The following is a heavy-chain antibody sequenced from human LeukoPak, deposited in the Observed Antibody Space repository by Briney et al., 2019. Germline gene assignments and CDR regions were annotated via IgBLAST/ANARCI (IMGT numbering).Heavy chain of an antibody. D-gene: IGHD5-24*01. V-gene: IGHV3-23*01. Sequence: GSLRLFCGAFGFHFSSFGMGWVRQASGEGVGWVSVISSSGGNTYYTDSVKGRFTVSRDISKNTLYLQMNSLRAEDTALYYCAKARRDGYNLFDYWGQGTLVTVSS. J-gene: IGHJ4*02. CDR3: AKARRDGYNLFDY. CDR1: GFHFSSFG. CDR2: ISSSGGNT.